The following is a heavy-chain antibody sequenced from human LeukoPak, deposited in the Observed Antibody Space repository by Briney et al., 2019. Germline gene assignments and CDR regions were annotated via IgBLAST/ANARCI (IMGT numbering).Heavy chain of an antibody. Sequence: PSETLSLTCTVSGGSISSSSYYWGWIRQPPGKGLEWIGSIYYSGSTYYNPSLKSRVTISVDTSKNQFSLKLSSVTAADTAVYYCARDGHRSSSWYVLYYYYMDVWGKGTTVTVSS. CDR1: GGSISSSSYY. D-gene: IGHD6-13*01. V-gene: IGHV4-39*07. J-gene: IGHJ6*03. CDR2: IYYSGST. CDR3: ARDGHRSSSWYVLYYYYMDV.